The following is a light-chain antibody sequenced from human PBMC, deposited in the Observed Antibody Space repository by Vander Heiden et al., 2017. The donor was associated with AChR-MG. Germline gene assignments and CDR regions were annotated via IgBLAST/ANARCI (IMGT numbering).Light chain of an antibody. J-gene: IGLJ2*01. CDR1: SLRTYY. CDR3: NSRDSSGPVV. Sequence: SSELTQDPAVSVALGQPVRIPCDGDSLRTYYASWYQQKPGQAPVLVIYDKNNRPSGIPDRFSAASSGNTASLTITGAQAEDEADYYCNSRDSSGPVVFGGGTKLTVL. V-gene: IGLV3-19*01. CDR2: DKN.